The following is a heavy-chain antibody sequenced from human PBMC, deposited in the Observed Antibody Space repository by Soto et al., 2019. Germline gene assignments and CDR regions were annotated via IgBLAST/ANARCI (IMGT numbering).Heavy chain of an antibody. D-gene: IGHD3-16*01. CDR1: GYSFTSYW. J-gene: IGHJ6*02. Sequence: GESLKISCKGSGYSFTSYWIGWVRQMPGKGLEWMGIIYPGDSDTRYSPSFQGQVTISADKSINTAYLQWSSLRAEDTAVYYCTGGEPPAHPDYYYYYGMDVWGQGTTVTVSS. CDR2: IYPGDSDT. CDR3: TGGEPPAHPDYYYYYGMDV. V-gene: IGHV5-51*01.